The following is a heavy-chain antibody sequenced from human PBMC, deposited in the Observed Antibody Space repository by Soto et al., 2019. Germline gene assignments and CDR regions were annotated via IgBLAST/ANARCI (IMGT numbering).Heavy chain of an antibody. CDR2: IFSSGTT. D-gene: IGHD3-10*01. Sequence: SETLSLTCTVSGGSISSGVYYWSWVRQHPGKGLEWIGYIFSSGTTYYNPALKSRISMSIDMSKNQFSLNLSSVTAADTAVYYCTGDELGEFNWYYFDYWGQGTLVTVSS. CDR1: GGSISSGVYY. J-gene: IGHJ4*02. V-gene: IGHV4-31*03. CDR3: TGDELGEFNWYYFDY.